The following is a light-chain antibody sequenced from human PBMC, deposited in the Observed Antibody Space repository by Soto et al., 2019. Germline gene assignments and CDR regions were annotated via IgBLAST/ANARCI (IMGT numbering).Light chain of an antibody. CDR3: QQYNSYSRT. CDR2: KAS. V-gene: IGKV1-5*03. Sequence: DYQVTQSPSTLSASVGDRVTITCRASQNIYTWLAWYQQKPGIAPKLLIHKASTLKSGVPSRFSGSGSGTEFTLTISSLQPDDFATYYCQQYNSYSRTFGQGTKVDIK. J-gene: IGKJ1*01. CDR1: QNIYTW.